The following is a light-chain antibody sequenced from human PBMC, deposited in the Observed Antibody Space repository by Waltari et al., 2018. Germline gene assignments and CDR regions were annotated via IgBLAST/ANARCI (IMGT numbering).Light chain of an antibody. Sequence: EIVLTQSPDTLSLSPGDTATLSCRASQRFGSYLAWYQHKPGQPPRLLIYDASNKATGVPARVLGSGSGTDFTLTISSLEAEDFAVYYCQQRSNWTPHTFGQGARLEIK. CDR1: QRFGSY. J-gene: IGKJ2*01. CDR3: QQRSNWTPHT. V-gene: IGKV3-11*01. CDR2: DAS.